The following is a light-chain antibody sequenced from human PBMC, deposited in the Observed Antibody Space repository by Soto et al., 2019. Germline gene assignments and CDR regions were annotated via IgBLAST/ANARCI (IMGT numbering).Light chain of an antibody. CDR2: AAS. Sequence: DIQMTQSPSSLSASVGDRVTITCRASQSISSYLNWYHQKTGKAPKLLIYAASSLQSGVPSRFSGSGSGTDFTLTISSLQPEDFATYYCQQSYSTPKTFGQGTKVEIK. CDR3: QQSYSTPKT. V-gene: IGKV1-39*01. CDR1: QSISSY. J-gene: IGKJ1*01.